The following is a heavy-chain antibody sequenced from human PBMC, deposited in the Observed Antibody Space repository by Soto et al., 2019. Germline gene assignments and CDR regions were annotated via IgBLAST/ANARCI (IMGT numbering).Heavy chain of an antibody. D-gene: IGHD4-17*01. Sequence: GGSLRLSCAASGFTFNRYDMHWVRQATGKGLEWVSAIGTAGDTHYPGSVKGRFTISRENAKNSLYLQMNSLRAGDTAVYYCARRDYHHAFDIWGQGTMVTVSS. J-gene: IGHJ3*02. V-gene: IGHV3-13*01. CDR3: ARRDYHHAFDI. CDR1: GFTFNRYD. CDR2: IGTAGDT.